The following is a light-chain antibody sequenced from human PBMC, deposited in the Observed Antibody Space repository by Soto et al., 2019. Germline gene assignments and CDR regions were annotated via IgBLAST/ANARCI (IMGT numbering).Light chain of an antibody. Sequence: DIQMTQSPSTLSASVEDGVTITCRASQSIRSWLAWYQQKPGKAPKLLIYQASSLESGVPSRFSGSGSGTEFTLTISSLQPDDFATCYCQQYDSYPLTFGGGTKVEIK. J-gene: IGKJ4*01. CDR2: QAS. CDR3: QQYDSYPLT. CDR1: QSIRSW. V-gene: IGKV1-5*03.